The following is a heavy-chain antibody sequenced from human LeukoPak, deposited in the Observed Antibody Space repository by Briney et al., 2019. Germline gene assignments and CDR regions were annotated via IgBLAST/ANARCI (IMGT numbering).Heavy chain of an antibody. CDR3: ARGSRIAARPGDYYYYMDV. J-gene: IGHJ6*03. V-gene: IGHV1-8*03. CDR1: GYTFTSYD. Sequence: ASVKVSCKASGYTFTSYDINWVRQATGQGLEWMGWMNPNSGNTGYAQKFQGRVTITRNTSISTAYMELSSLRSEDTAVYYCARGSRIAARPGDYYYYMDVWGKGTTVTVSS. CDR2: MNPNSGNT. D-gene: IGHD6-6*01.